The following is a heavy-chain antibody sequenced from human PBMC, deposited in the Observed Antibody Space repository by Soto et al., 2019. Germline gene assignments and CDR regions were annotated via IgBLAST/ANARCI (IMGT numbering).Heavy chain of an antibody. CDR2: ISTYNGNT. Sequence: VASVKVSCKASGYTFDRYGISWVRQAPGQGLEWMGWISTYNGNTNYAQKLKGRVTMTTDTFTSTAYMELRSLTSDDTAVYYCARGGYCSSGSCALYSHEYFGMDVWGQGTTVTVSS. J-gene: IGHJ6*02. D-gene: IGHD2-15*01. CDR3: ARGGYCSSGSCALYSHEYFGMDV. V-gene: IGHV1-18*01. CDR1: GYTFDRYG.